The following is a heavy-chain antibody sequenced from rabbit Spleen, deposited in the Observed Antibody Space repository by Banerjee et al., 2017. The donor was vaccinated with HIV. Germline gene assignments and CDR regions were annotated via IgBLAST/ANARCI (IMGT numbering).Heavy chain of an antibody. CDR2: IYGGRSGST. J-gene: IGHJ4*01. D-gene: IGHD1-1*01. CDR1: GFDLNNYNY. CDR3: ARDLDGVIGWNFGW. Sequence: QSLEESGGGLVKPEGSLTLTCKTSGFDLNNYNYICWVRQAPGKGLEWIACIYGGRSGSTYYASWAKGRFTISKTSSTTVTLQMTSLTAADTATYFCARDLDGVIGWNFGWWGPGTLVTVS. V-gene: IGHV1S40*01.